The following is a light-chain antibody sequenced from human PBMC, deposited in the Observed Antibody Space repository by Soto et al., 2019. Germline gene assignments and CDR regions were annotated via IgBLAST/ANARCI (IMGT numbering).Light chain of an antibody. CDR2: GAS. Sequence: EIVMTQSPATLSVSPGERATLSCRASQSVSSNLAWYQQKPGQAPRLLIYGASTRATGIPDRFSGSGSGTECTLTVGSLQSEGFAVYYCQQYNNWPPWTFGQGTKVEIK. CDR3: QQYNNWPPWT. CDR1: QSVSSN. V-gene: IGKV3-15*01. J-gene: IGKJ1*01.